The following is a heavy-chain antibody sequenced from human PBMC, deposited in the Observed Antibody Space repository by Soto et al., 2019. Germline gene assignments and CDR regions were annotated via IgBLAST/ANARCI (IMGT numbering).Heavy chain of an antibody. D-gene: IGHD3-3*02. Sequence: GGSLRLSCAVSGFPFSFYGFHWVRQSPGKGLEWLGVIVSDGSAIYHADSLEGRFFTSRDNSKDILYLQMNSLRVEDTAVYYCARDDAFGNENGFDMWGQGTMVTVSS. J-gene: IGHJ3*02. CDR3: ARDDAFGNENGFDM. V-gene: IGHV3-33*01. CDR1: GFPFSFYG. CDR2: IVSDGSAI.